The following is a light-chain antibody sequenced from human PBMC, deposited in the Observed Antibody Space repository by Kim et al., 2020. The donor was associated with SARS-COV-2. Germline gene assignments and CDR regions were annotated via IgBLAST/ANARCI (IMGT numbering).Light chain of an antibody. CDR2: DAS. J-gene: IGKJ3*01. Sequence: LSLDPEATAHPAGTTRQNICRHLAWYPQKPAQTPRLLIYDASNRATGIPSRFSGRGSGTHFTPTISGLEPVDFAVSCCQQVSRSFSFGPGPKVDIK. CDR3: QQVSRSFS. CDR1: QNICRH. V-gene: IGKV3-11*01.